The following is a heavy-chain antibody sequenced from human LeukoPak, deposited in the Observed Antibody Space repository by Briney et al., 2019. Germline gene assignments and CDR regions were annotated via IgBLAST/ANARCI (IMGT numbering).Heavy chain of an antibody. CDR1: GGSFSGYY. Sequence: SETLSLTCAVFGGSFSGYYWSWIRQPPGKGLEWIGEINHSGSTNYNPSLKSRVTISVDTSKNQFSLKLSSVTAADTAVYYCARGLGIVATTEYYFDYWGQGTLVTVSS. CDR3: ARGLGIVATTEYYFDY. V-gene: IGHV4-34*01. CDR2: INHSGST. J-gene: IGHJ4*02. D-gene: IGHD5-12*01.